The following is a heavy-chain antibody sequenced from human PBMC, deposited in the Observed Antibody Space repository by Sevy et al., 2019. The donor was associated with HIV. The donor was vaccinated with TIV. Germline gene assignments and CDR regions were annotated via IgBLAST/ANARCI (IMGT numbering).Heavy chain of an antibody. V-gene: IGHV3-21*01. CDR2: ISSSSSYK. CDR3: ARDRDGSGSSGGYGMDV. D-gene: IGHD3-10*01. Sequence: GGSLRLSCVDSGFTFSRYSMNWVRQAPGKGLEWVSSISSSSSYKYYADSVKGRFTISRDNAKKSLYLQMNSLGAEDTAVYYCARDRDGSGSSGGYGMDVWGQGTTVTVSS. J-gene: IGHJ6*02. CDR1: GFTFSRYS.